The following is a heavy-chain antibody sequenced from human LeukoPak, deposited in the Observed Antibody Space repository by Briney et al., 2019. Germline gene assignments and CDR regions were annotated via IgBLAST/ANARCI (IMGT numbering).Heavy chain of an antibody. CDR2: IYYSGST. CDR1: GGSISSYY. Sequence: SETLSLTCTVSGGSISSYYWSWIRQSPGKGLEWIGYIYYSGSTNYNPSLKSRVTISVDTSKNQFSLKLSSVTAADTAVYYCARSGYDLAFDYYGMDVWGQGTTVTVSS. J-gene: IGHJ6*02. D-gene: IGHD5-12*01. CDR3: ARSGYDLAFDYYGMDV. V-gene: IGHV4-59*08.